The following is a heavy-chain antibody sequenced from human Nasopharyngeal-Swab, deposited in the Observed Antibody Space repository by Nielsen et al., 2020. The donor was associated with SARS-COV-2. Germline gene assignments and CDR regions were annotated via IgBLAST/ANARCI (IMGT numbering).Heavy chain of an antibody. J-gene: IGHJ4*02. CDR2: ISWNSGSI. CDR1: GFTFDDYA. V-gene: IGHV3-9*01. Sequence: SLKISCAASGFTFDDYAMHWVRQAPGKGLEWVSGISWNSGSIGYADSVKGRFTISRDNAKNSLYLQMNSLRAEDTALYYCAKGDTAMVTSMQQWLATGGLIDYWGQGTLVTVSP. CDR3: AKGDTAMVTSMQQWLATGGLIDY. D-gene: IGHD5-18*01.